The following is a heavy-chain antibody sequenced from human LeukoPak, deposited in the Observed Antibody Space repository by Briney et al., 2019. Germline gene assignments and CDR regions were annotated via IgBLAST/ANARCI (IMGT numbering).Heavy chain of an antibody. CDR3: AREGRSGSSWYLAN. V-gene: IGHV7-4-1*02. CDR2: INTNTGNP. D-gene: IGHD6-13*01. Sequence: ASVKVSCKASGYTFTNYAVNWVRLAPGQGLEWMGWINTNTGNPTYAQGFTGRFVFSLDTSVSTAYLQISSLKAEDTAVYYCAREGRSGSSWYLANWGQGVLVTVSS. CDR1: GYTFTNYA. J-gene: IGHJ4*02.